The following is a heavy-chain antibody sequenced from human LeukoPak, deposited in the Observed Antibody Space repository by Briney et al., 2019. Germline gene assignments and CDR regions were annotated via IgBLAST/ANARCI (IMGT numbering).Heavy chain of an antibody. V-gene: IGHV4-34*01. Sequence: PSETLSLTCAVYGGSFSGYYWSWIRQPPGKGLEWIGEINHSGSTNYNPSLKSRVTISVDTSKKQFSLKLSSVTAADTAVHYCVTYYFDSSGPKKNYWGQGTLVTVSS. CDR1: GGSFSGYY. CDR3: VTYYFDSSGPKKNY. J-gene: IGHJ4*02. D-gene: IGHD3-22*01. CDR2: INHSGST.